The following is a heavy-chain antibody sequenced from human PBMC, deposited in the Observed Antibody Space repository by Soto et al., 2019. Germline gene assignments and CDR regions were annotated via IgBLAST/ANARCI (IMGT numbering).Heavy chain of an antibody. CDR3: TRARRYCSGGSCYLRGFDY. CDR1: GFTFGDYA. CDR2: IRSKAYGGTT. V-gene: IGHV3-49*03. J-gene: IGHJ4*02. D-gene: IGHD2-15*01. Sequence: GGSLRLSCTASGFTFGDYAMSWFRQAPGKGLEWVGFIRSKAYGGTTEYAASVKGRFTISRDDSKSIAYLQMNSLKTEDTAVYYCTRARRYCSGGSCYLRGFDYWGQGTLVTVSS.